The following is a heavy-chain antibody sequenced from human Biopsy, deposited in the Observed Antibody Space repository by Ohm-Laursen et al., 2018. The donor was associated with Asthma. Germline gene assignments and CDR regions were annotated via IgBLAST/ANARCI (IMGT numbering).Heavy chain of an antibody. CDR1: RGSLRVYV. Sequence: SETLSLTCGVYRGSLRVYVWSWIRQPPGKGLEWIGESNQGGSPTFNPPLKSRVTISRDTSKNQLSLKLRSVTAADTAVYYCASGPEWYGLDVWGQGTTVTVSS. CDR3: ASGPEWYGLDV. V-gene: IGHV4-34*01. CDR2: SNQGGSP. D-gene: IGHD3-3*01. J-gene: IGHJ6*02.